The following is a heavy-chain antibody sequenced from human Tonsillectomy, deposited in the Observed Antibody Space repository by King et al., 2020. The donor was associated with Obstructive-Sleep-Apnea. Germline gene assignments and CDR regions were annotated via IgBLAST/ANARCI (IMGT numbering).Heavy chain of an antibody. J-gene: IGHJ6*02. CDR1: GDSVSRDTAA. V-gene: IGHV6-1*01. CDR3: VRGRLHYYGMDV. CDR2: TNYGSKWFT. D-gene: IGHD1-1*01. Sequence: VQLQQSGPGLVKPSQTLSLTCAISGDSVSRDTAAWNWIRQSPSGGLEWLGRTNYGSKWFTDYADSVKSRISVSADTSKNQFSLHLNSVTPEDTAVYYCVRGRLHYYGMDVWGQGTTVTVSS.